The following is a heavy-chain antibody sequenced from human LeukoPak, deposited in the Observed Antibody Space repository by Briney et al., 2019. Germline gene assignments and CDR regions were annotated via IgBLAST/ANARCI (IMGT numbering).Heavy chain of an antibody. CDR3: ARVFRTVTSYNWLDP. Sequence: SETLSLTCTVSGGSISSDSYYWAWIRQPPGKGLEWIASIYYSGSTYYNPSLKSRVTISVDTSRNQFSLKLSSVTAADTAVYYCARVFRTVTSYNWLDPWGQGTLVTVSS. CDR2: IYYSGST. V-gene: IGHV4-39*01. J-gene: IGHJ5*02. D-gene: IGHD4-11*01. CDR1: GGSISSDSYY.